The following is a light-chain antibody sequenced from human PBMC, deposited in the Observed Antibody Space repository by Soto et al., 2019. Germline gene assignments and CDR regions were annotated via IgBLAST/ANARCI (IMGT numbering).Light chain of an antibody. CDR3: QQYNNWPPWT. V-gene: IGKV3-20*01. J-gene: IGKJ1*01. CDR2: GAS. Sequence: EIVLTQSPGTLSLSPGERATLSCRASQNVGSDYLAWYQQKPGQAPRILIFGASGRATGIPDRFSGSGSGTEFTLTISSLQSEDFAVYYCQQYNNWPPWTFGQGTKVDIK. CDR1: QNVGSDY.